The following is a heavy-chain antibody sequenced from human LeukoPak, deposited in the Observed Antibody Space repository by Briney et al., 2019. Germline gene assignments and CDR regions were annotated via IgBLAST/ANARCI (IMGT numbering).Heavy chain of an antibody. D-gene: IGHD1-26*01. CDR1: GGSISNYY. V-gene: IGHV4-59*08. CDR2: IYNSGNT. Sequence: SETLSLTCTVSGGSISNYYWSWIRQPPGKGLEWIGYIYNSGNTNYNPSLKSRVTISVDPSKDQFSLKLSSVTAADTAVYYCARLSGSASLWLDHWGQGTLVTVSS. CDR3: ARLSGSASLWLDH. J-gene: IGHJ4*02.